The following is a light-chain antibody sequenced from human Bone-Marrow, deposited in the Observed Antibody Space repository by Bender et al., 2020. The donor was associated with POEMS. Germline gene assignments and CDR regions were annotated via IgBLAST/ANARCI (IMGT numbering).Light chain of an antibody. J-gene: IGLJ2*01. CDR2: QDT. V-gene: IGLV3-1*01. CDR1: ALPQQY. CDR3: QTWDSRTAV. Sequence: SFELTQLPSVSVSPGQTARITCSGDALPQQYVYWYQQKPGQSPVLVISQDTERPSGIPERFSGSNSGDTATLTISGTQDMDEADYYCQTWDSRTAVFGGGTQLTVL.